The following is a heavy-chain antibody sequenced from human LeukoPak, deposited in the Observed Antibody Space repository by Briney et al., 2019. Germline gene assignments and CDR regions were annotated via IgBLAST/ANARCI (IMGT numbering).Heavy chain of an antibody. CDR2: IYYSGST. J-gene: IGHJ4*02. CDR1: GXSISRYY. Sequence: SETLSLTCTVSGXSISRYYGSWIRQPPGKGREWIGYIYYSGSTNYNPSLKSRVTISVDTSKNQFSLKVTSVTAADTAIYYCARHDSSGYKYWGQGTLVTVSS. V-gene: IGHV4-59*08. D-gene: IGHD3-22*01. CDR3: ARHDSSGYKY.